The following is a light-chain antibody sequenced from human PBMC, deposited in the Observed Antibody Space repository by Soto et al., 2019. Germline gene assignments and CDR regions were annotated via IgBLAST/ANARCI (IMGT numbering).Light chain of an antibody. CDR3: QVWDSTSDHVV. CDR1: NIGSKN. J-gene: IGLJ2*01. CDR2: DDR. V-gene: IGLV3-21*02. Sequence: SYELTQPPSVSVAPGQTATITCEGNNIGSKNVHWYQQKPDQAPALVVYDDRGRPSGVPERLSGSNSGNTATLTISRVEAGDEADYYCQVWDSTSDHVVFGGGTKVTVL.